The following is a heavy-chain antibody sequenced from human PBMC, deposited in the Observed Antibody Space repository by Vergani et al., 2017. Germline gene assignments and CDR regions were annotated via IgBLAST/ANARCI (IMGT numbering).Heavy chain of an antibody. Sequence: LEESGGGSVKPGGSLRLSCAASGFKFSDHYMSWIRQAPGKGLEWVSHISPGASTVSYTDSVTGRFTVSRDNGNNSLNLDMTTLRVEDTDVYYCAKNPGISTTRHYYANDVWGQETTVTVSS. CDR2: ISPGASTV. D-gene: IGHD1-1*01. J-gene: IGHJ6*02. CDR3: AKNPGISTTRHYYANDV. CDR1: GFKFSDHY. V-gene: IGHV3-11*04.